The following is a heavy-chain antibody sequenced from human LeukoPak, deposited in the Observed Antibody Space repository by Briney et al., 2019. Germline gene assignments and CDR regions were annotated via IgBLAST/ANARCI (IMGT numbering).Heavy chain of an antibody. V-gene: IGHV1-46*01. CDR1: VYTLTELS. D-gene: IGHD6-13*01. CDR2: INPSGGST. J-gene: IGHJ3*02. Sequence: WASVKVSCKVSVYTLTELSMHWVRQAPGQGLEWMGIINPSGGSTSYAQKFRGRVTMTRGMSTSTVYMELSSLRSEDTAVYYCARDSVGSSWYKRGHAFDIWGQGTMVTVSS. CDR3: ARDSVGSSWYKRGHAFDI.